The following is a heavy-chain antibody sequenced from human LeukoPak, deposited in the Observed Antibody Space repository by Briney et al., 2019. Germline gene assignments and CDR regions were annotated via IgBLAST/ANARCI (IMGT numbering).Heavy chain of an antibody. Sequence: TGGSLRLSCAASGFTFSNYGIHWVRQAPGKGLEWVAFIRYDGSDEYYAESVKGRFTISRDNSKNTLYLQMNSLRPEDTAVYYCARDRHVYYDILTGYASYFEYWGQGALVTVSS. J-gene: IGHJ4*02. CDR2: IRYDGSDE. V-gene: IGHV3-30*02. D-gene: IGHD3-9*01. CDR1: GFTFSNYG. CDR3: ARDRHVYYDILTGYASYFEY.